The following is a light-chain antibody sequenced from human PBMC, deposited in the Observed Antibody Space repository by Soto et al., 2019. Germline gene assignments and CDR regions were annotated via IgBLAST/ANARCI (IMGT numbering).Light chain of an antibody. J-gene: IGKJ1*01. V-gene: IGKV3-20*01. Sequence: EIVMTQSPATLSVSPGDRATLSCRASQSVSSSYLAWYQQKPGHAPRLLIYGASSRATGSPDRFSGSGSGTDFTLTISRLEPEDFAVYFCQQYAGSPRTFGQGTKV. CDR1: QSVSSSY. CDR2: GAS. CDR3: QQYAGSPRT.